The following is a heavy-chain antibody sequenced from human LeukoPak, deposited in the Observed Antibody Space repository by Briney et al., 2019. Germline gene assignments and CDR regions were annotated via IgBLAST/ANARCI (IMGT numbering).Heavy chain of an antibody. CDR2: ISFDGNNK. CDR1: GSTFSSSG. D-gene: IGHD6-19*01. Sequence: GGSLRLSCAASGSTFSSSGIHWVRQAPGKGLEWVAAISFDGNNKYYTDSVKGRFTISRDNSKNTVFLQMNSLKPEDTAVYYCARGRMGSGGFDYWGQGTLVTVSS. V-gene: IGHV3-30*03. J-gene: IGHJ4*02. CDR3: ARGRMGSGGFDY.